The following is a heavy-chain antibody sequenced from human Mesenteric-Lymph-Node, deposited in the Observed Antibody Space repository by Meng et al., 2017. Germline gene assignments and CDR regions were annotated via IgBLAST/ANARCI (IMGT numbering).Heavy chain of an antibody. CDR1: GGSISGNNW. Sequence: QVQLQESGPGLVKTSGTLSLTCVVSGGSISGNNWWSWVRQPPGKGLEWIGEIYHSGRTNYNSFLESRVTISVDQSKNQFSLNLYSVTAADTAFYYCARLGGVDPSPPLWGQGTLVTVSS. J-gene: IGHJ4*02. CDR2: IYHSGRT. CDR3: ARLGGVDPSPPL. V-gene: IGHV4-4*02. D-gene: IGHD3-16*01.